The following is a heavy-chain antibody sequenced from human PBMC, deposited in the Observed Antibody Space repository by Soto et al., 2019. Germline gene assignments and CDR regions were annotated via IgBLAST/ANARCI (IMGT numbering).Heavy chain of an antibody. Sequence: QVQLVQSGAEVKKPGSSVKVSCKASGGTFSSYTISWVRQAPGQGLEWMGRIIPILGIAYYAQKFQGRVTITADKSTSTAYMELSSLRYENTAVYYCARGQSYSSSTSCYGYGMDVWGQGTTVTVSS. J-gene: IGHJ6*02. CDR1: GGTFSSYT. CDR2: IIPILGIA. CDR3: ARGQSYSSSTSCYGYGMDV. V-gene: IGHV1-69*02. D-gene: IGHD2-2*01.